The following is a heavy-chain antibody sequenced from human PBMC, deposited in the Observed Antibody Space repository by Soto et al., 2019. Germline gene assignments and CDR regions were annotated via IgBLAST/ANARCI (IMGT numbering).Heavy chain of an antibody. J-gene: IGHJ4*02. CDR3: ARRFSSGWYFDY. D-gene: IGHD6-19*01. CDR2: INHSGST. CDR1: GGSFSGYY. V-gene: IGHV4-34*01. Sequence: SETLSLTCAVYGGSFSGYYWSWIRQPPGKGLEWIGEINHSGSTNYNPSLKSRVTISVDTSKNQFSLKLSSVTAADTAVYYCARRFSSGWYFDYWGQGTLVT.